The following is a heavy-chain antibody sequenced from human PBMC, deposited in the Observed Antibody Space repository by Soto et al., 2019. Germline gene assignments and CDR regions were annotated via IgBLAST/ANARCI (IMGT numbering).Heavy chain of an antibody. D-gene: IGHD2-8*01. Sequence: QVQLQQSGPRRVKPSQTLSLTCAISGDSVSSNSATWDWIRQSPSRGLEWLGRTYYRSNWYTDYYVSVKGRITINPDTANNHLSLQLDSVTPDDTAVYYCARLIGDSWLQSWGQGILVTVYS. J-gene: IGHJ5*01. CDR1: GDSVSSNSAT. CDR3: ARLIGDSWLQS. CDR2: TYYRSNWYT. V-gene: IGHV6-1*01.